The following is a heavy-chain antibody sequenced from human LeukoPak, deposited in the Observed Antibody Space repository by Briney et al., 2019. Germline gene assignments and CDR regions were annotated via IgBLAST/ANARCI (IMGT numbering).Heavy chain of an antibody. D-gene: IGHD5-12*01. Sequence: KPGVSLRRSCTASGFTFGDYAMSRFRQAPGKGLEWVGFIRSKAYGGTTEYAASVKGRFTISRDDSKSIAYLQMNSLKTEDTAVYYCTRESEEVYDYGNWFDPWGQGTLVTVSP. CDR2: IRSKAYGGTT. J-gene: IGHJ5*02. V-gene: IGHV3-49*05. CDR1: GFTFGDYA. CDR3: TRESEEVYDYGNWFDP.